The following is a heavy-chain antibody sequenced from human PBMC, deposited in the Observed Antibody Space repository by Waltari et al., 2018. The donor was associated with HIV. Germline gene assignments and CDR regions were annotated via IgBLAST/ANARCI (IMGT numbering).Heavy chain of an antibody. CDR3: ARDYGSGSYYNY. V-gene: IGHV3-20*04. D-gene: IGHD3-10*01. CDR2: INWNGGST. CDR1: GFNFDDYG. J-gene: IGHJ4*02. Sequence: VQLVESGGGVVRPGGSLRLSCVASGFNFDDYGMSWVRQAPGKGLEWVSGINWNGGSTGYADSVKGRFSITRDNAKNSLYLQMNSLRAEDTALYYCARDYGSGSYYNYWGQGTLVTVSS.